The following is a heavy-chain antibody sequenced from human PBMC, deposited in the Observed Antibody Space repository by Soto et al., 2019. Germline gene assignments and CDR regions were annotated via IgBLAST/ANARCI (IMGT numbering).Heavy chain of an antibody. CDR3: ARGLYGSGSPIAPYYFDY. Sequence: EVQLVESGGGLVQPGGSLRLSCAASGFTFSSYDMHWVRQATGKGLEWVSAIGTAGETYYPGSVKGRFTISREKANNSLYLQINSLRAGDTAAYYCARGLYGSGSPIAPYYFDYWGQGTLVTVSS. J-gene: IGHJ4*02. CDR1: GFTFSSYD. CDR2: IGTAGET. D-gene: IGHD3-10*01. V-gene: IGHV3-13*01.